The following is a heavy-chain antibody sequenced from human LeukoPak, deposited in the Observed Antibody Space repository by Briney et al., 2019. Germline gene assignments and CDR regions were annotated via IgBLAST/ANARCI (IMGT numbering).Heavy chain of an antibody. CDR2: LKGDGSRA. CDR1: GFTFSSYW. J-gene: IGHJ5*02. CDR3: AREAGPNWFDP. V-gene: IGHV3-74*01. Sequence: GGSLRLSCAASGFTFSSYWMHWVRQSPGKGLEWVGQLKGDGSRANYADSVRGRFTISRDNAKNTVYLQMNSLRAEDTAVYYCAREAGPNWFDPWGQGTLVTVSS.